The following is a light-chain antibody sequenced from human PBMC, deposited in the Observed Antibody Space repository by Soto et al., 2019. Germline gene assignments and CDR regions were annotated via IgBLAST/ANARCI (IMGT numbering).Light chain of an antibody. Sequence: QSALTQSPSASASLGASVKLTCTLSSGHSSYAIAWHQQQPEKGPRYLMKLNSDGSHSKGDGIPDRFLGSSSGAERHLIISSLQSEDEADYYCQTWGTGIHVFGTGTKVTVL. CDR1: SGHSSYA. CDR2: LNSDGSH. J-gene: IGLJ1*01. CDR3: QTWGTGIHV. V-gene: IGLV4-69*01.